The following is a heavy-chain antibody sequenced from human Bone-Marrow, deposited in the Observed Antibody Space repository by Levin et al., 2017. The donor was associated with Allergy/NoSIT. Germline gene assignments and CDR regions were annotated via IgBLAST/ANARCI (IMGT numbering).Heavy chain of an antibody. CDR3: ARAGSSTSCYPYGMDV. J-gene: IGHJ6*02. CDR2: INPNSGGT. D-gene: IGHD2-2*01. V-gene: IGHV1-2*02. CDR1: GYTFTGYY. Sequence: GESLKISCQASGYTFTGYYMHWVRQAPGQGLEWMGWINPNSGGTNYAQKFQGRVTMTRDTSISTAYMELSRLRSDDTAVYYCARAGSSTSCYPYGMDVWGQGTTVTVSS.